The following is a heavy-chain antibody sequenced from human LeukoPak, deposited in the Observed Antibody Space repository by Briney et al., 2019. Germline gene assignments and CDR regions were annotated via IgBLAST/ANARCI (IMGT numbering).Heavy chain of an antibody. CDR1: GFTFSNYA. CDR2: ISSGGTYE. J-gene: IGHJ4*02. V-gene: IGHV3-30*01. Sequence: GGSLRLSCAASGFTFSNYAMHWVRQAPGKGLGWVSLISSGGTYEYYADSVKGRFTISRDNSKNTLYLQLNSLRAEDTAVYYCARVGRRIFDYWGQGTLVTVSS. CDR3: ARVGRRIFDY.